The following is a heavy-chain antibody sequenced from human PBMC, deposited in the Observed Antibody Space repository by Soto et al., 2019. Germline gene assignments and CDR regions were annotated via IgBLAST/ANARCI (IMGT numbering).Heavy chain of an antibody. CDR2: ISGSSGST. D-gene: IGHD2-21*01. V-gene: IGHV3-23*01. CDR1: GFTFSSYS. J-gene: IGHJ4*02. Sequence: GGSLRLSCAASGFTFSSYSMNWVRQAPGKGLEWVSAISGSSGSTYYADSVKGRFAISRDNSKHTLYLQMSSLRAEDTAVYYCAKAPYCGGDCYHIDYWGQGTLVTVSS. CDR3: AKAPYCGGDCYHIDY.